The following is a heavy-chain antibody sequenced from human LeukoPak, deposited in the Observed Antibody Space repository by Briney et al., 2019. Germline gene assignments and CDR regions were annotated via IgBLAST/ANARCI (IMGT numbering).Heavy chain of an antibody. J-gene: IGHJ4*02. CDR2: ISGSGGST. CDR3: AKELDIVVVPAAMLDY. D-gene: IGHD2-2*03. Sequence: PGGSLRLSCAASGFTFSSYAMSWVRQAPGKGLEWVSAISGSGGSTYYADSVKGRFTISRDNSKNTLYLQMNSLRAEDTAVYYCAKELDIVVVPAAMLDYWGQGTLVTVSS. CDR1: GFTFSSYA. V-gene: IGHV3-23*01.